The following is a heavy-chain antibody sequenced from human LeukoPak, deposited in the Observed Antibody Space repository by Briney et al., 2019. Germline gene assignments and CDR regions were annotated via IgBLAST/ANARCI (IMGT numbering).Heavy chain of an antibody. CDR1: GYTFTSHD. CDR3: ARDLGGSYPHYYYYMDV. Sequence: ASVKVSCKASGYTFTSHDINWVRQATGQGLEWMGWMDPNSGNIGYAQKLQGRVTITRNTSISTAYMELSSLRSEDTAVYYCARDLGGSYPHYYYYMDVWGKGTTVTVSS. CDR2: MDPNSGNI. J-gene: IGHJ6*03. V-gene: IGHV1-8*03. D-gene: IGHD1-26*01.